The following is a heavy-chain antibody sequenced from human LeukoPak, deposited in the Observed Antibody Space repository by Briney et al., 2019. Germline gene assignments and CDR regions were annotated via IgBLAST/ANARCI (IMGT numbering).Heavy chain of an antibody. Sequence: ASVKVSCKASGYTFTSYYMHWVRQAPGQGLEWMGIINPSGGSTSYAQKFQGRVTMTRDTSTSTVYMELSSLRSEDTAVYYCARDRLVRFGGSYFYYWGQGTLVTVS. J-gene: IGHJ4*02. CDR2: INPSGGST. CDR3: ARDRLVRFGGSYFYY. V-gene: IGHV1-46*03. CDR1: GYTFTSYY. D-gene: IGHD3-16*01.